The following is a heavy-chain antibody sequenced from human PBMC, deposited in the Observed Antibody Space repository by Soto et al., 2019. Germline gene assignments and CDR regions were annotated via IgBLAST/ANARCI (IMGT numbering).Heavy chain of an antibody. CDR3: AKETSAYEIDY. Sequence: ESGGGVVQPGRSLRLSCAASGFIFSGHAMHWVRQAPGKGLNWVAVISYDGNTKYYADSVKGRFTVSRDNSKNTLYVQMNNLSPEDTAMYYCAKETSAYEIDYWGQGTLVTVSS. CDR1: GFIFSGHA. CDR2: ISYDGNTK. V-gene: IGHV3-30-3*01. J-gene: IGHJ4*02. D-gene: IGHD5-12*01.